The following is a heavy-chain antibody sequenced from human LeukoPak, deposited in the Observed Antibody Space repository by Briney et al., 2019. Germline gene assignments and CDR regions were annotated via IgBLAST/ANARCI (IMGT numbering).Heavy chain of an antibody. D-gene: IGHD3-10*01. Sequence: ASVKVFCKASGYTFTGYYMHWVRQAPGQGLEWMGWINPNSGGTNYAQKFQGRVTMTRDTSISTAYMELSRLRSDDTAVYYCARDRNSFYYGSGSYLIDYWGQGTLVTVSS. CDR3: ARDRNSFYYGSGSYLIDY. CDR1: GYTFTGYY. CDR2: INPNSGGT. J-gene: IGHJ4*02. V-gene: IGHV1-2*02.